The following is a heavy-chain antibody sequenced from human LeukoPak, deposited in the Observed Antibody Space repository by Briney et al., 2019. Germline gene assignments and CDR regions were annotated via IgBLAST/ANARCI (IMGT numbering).Heavy chain of an antibody. CDR1: GDSITTNSYW. V-gene: IGHV4-39*01. D-gene: IGHD2-15*01. CDR3: ARLDVEVGSGPFDY. Sequence: SETLSLTCSLSGDSITTNSYWWGWIRQSPGKGLEWIGSIYSSGNSYYNPSLKSRVTISVDTSKNQFSLKLSSVTAADTAVYYCARLDVEVGSGPFDYWGQGTLVTVSS. J-gene: IGHJ4*02. CDR2: IYSSGNS.